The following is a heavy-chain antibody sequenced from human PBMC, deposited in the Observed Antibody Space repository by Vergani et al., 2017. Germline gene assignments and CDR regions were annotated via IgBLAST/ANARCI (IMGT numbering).Heavy chain of an antibody. CDR1: GGSFSGDY. CDR2: INHSGST. Sequence: QVQLQQWGAGLLKPSETLSLTCAVYGGSFSGDYWSWIRQPPGKGLEWIGEINHSGSTNYNPSLKSRVTISVDTSKNQFSLKLSSVTAADTAVYYCARVKDYYDSSGHGIDYWGQGTLVTVSS. D-gene: IGHD3-22*01. V-gene: IGHV4-34*01. J-gene: IGHJ4*02. CDR3: ARVKDYYDSSGHGIDY.